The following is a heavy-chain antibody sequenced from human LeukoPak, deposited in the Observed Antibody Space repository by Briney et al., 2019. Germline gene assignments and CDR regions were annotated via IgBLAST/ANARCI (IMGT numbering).Heavy chain of an antibody. CDR2: INWNGGST. V-gene: IGHV3-20*04. Sequence: GGSLRLSCAASGFTFDDYGMSWVRQAPGKGLEWVSGINWNGGSTGYADSVEGRFTISRDNAKNSLYLQMNSLRAEDTALYYCARVYYYYYYMDVWGKGTTVTVSS. J-gene: IGHJ6*03. CDR1: GFTFDDYG. CDR3: ARVYYYYYYMDV.